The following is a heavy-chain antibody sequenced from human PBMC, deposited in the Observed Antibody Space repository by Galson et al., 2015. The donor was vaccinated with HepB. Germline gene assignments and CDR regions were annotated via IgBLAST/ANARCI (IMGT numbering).Heavy chain of an antibody. CDR2: ISNDGSNR. CDR1: GFTFSGYA. Sequence: SLRLSCAASGFTFSGYAMHWVRQAPGKGLEWVAVISNDGSNRYYADSVKGRFTISRDNSKNTLYMQMNSLRAEDTAVYYRASHIYWGQGTLVTVST. V-gene: IGHV3-30*04. J-gene: IGHJ4*02. CDR3: ASHIY.